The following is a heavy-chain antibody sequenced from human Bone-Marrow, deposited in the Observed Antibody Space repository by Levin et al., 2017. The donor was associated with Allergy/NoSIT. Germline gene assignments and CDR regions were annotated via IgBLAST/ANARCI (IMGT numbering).Heavy chain of an antibody. Sequence: AGGSLRLSCAASGFTFSDYYMNWIRQAPGKGLEWVSYISTSGSSIYYADSVEGRFTISRDNAKNSLYLQMYSLRVEDTAVYYCARSFLGVGDPFDLWGQGTMVTVSS. CDR3: ARSFLGVGDPFDL. CDR1: GFTFSDYY. CDR2: ISTSGSSI. J-gene: IGHJ3*01. V-gene: IGHV3-11*01. D-gene: IGHD2-8*01.